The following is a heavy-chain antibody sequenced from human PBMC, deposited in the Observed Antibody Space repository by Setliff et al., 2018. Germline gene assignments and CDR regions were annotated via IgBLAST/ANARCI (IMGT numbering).Heavy chain of an antibody. CDR2: IHHSGST. V-gene: IGHV4-59*12. CDR3: ARVPRIIIMVGVISHYYYMDV. D-gene: IGHD3-3*02. CDR1: DGSISTYY. J-gene: IGHJ6*03. Sequence: SETLSLTCTVSDGSISTYYWSWIRQPPGKRLEWIGFIHHSGSTHYNPSLKSRVTISVDTSKNSLYLQMNSLRAEDTALYYCARVPRIIIMVGVISHYYYMDVWGKGTTVTVSS.